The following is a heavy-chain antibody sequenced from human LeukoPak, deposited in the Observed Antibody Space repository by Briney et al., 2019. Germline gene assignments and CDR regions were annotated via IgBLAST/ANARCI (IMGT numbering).Heavy chain of an antibody. J-gene: IGHJ3*02. D-gene: IGHD5-18*01. V-gene: IGHV3-15*01. CDR1: GFTFSNAW. CDR3: TTEGYSYGYHSFDI. Sequence: GGSLRLSCAASGFTFSNAWMSWVRQAPGKGLEWVGRITSGGATKYAAPVEGTFTISRDDSKNTLYLQMDGLQIADTAVYYCTTEGYSYGYHSFDIWGQGTMVTVSS. CDR2: ITSGGAT.